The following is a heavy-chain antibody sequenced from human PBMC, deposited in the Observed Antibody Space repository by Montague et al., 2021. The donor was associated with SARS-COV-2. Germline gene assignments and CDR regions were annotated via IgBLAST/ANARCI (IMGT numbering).Heavy chain of an antibody. Sequence: SETLSLTCTVSGGSISSYYWSWIRQPPAKGLEWMGYSYYYCSTNYNPSLKSRVTISVDTSKNQYALKLSAVTAADTAVYYCARGFDIWGQGTMVTVSS. V-gene: IGHV4-59*01. CDR1: GGSISSYY. CDR3: ARGFDI. CDR2: SYYYCST. J-gene: IGHJ3*02.